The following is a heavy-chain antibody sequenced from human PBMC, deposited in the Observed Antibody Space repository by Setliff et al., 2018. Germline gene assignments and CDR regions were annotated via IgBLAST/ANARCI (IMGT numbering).Heavy chain of an antibody. V-gene: IGHV4-61*02. CDR2: HHTSGST. Sequence: PSETLSLTCAVSGGSISSGSYYWSWIRQPAGKGLEWVGRHHTSGSTNYNPSLKSRVTISVDTSKNQFSLKLSSVTAADTAVYFCARDNTIVGATDYWGQGTLVTVSS. D-gene: IGHD1-26*01. CDR1: GGSISSGSYY. J-gene: IGHJ4*02. CDR3: ARDNTIVGATDY.